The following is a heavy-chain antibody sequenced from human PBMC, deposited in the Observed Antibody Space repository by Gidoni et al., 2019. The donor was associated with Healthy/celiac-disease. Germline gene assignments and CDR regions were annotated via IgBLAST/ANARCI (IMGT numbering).Heavy chain of an antibody. V-gene: IGHV3-64D*06. CDR1: GFTFSSYA. J-gene: IGHJ3*02. D-gene: IGHD5-18*01. Sequence: EVQLVESGGGLVQPGGSLRLSCSASGFTFSSYAMHWVRQAPGKGLEYVSAISSNGGSTHYADSVKGRFTISRDNSKNTLYLQMSSLRAEDTAVYYCVIMDTAMVRGAFDIWGQGTMVTVSS. CDR2: ISSNGGST. CDR3: VIMDTAMVRGAFDI.